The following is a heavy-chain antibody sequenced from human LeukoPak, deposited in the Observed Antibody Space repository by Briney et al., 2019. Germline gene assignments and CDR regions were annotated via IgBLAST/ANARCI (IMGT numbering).Heavy chain of an antibody. CDR2: IYYSGST. CDR1: GGSISSYY. V-gene: IGHV4-59*01. Sequence: SETLSLTCTVSGGSISSYYWSWIRQPPGKGLEWIGYIYYSGSTNYNPSFKSRVTISVDTSKNQFSLKLSSVTAADTAVYYCARGYYDILTSDAFDIWGQGTMVTVSS. D-gene: IGHD3-9*01. CDR3: ARGYYDILTSDAFDI. J-gene: IGHJ3*02.